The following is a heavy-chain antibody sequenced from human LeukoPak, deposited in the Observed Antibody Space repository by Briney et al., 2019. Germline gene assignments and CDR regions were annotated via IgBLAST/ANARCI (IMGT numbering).Heavy chain of an antibody. CDR3: ARDYGDYGYYYYGMDV. CDR1: GYTFTSYD. Sequence: ASVKVSVKASGYTFTSYDINWVRQATGQGLEWMGWMNPNSGNTGYAQKFQGRVTMTRNTSISTAYMELSSLRSEDTAVYYCARDYGDYGYYYYGMDVWGQGTTVTVSS. J-gene: IGHJ6*02. V-gene: IGHV1-8*01. D-gene: IGHD4-17*01. CDR2: MNPNSGNT.